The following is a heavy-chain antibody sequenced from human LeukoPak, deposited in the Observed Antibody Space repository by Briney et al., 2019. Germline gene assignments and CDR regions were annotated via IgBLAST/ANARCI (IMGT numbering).Heavy chain of an antibody. J-gene: IGHJ4*02. D-gene: IGHD4-17*01. CDR3: ARVGGKDYGANPGGQFVDY. Sequence: PGGSLRLSCAASGFTFSSYSMNWVRQAPGKGLEWVSYISSSSSTIYYADSVKGRFTISRDNAKNSLYLQMNSLRDEATAVYYCARVGGKDYGANPGGQFVDYWGQGTLVTVSS. V-gene: IGHV3-48*02. CDR2: ISSSSSTI. CDR1: GFTFSSYS.